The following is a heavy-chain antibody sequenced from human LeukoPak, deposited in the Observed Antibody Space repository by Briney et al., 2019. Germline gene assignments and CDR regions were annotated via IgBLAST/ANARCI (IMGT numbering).Heavy chain of an antibody. Sequence: GASVKVSCKASGYTFTTYDINWVRQATGQGLEWMGWMNPKSGNTGYAQKFQGRLTMTKNTSISTAYMELNSLRAEDTALYYCAKDISHIVVIPAATYFDYWGQGTLVTVSS. CDR2: MNPKSGNT. V-gene: IGHV1-8*01. CDR1: GYTFTTYD. D-gene: IGHD2-2*01. J-gene: IGHJ4*02. CDR3: AKDISHIVVIPAATYFDY.